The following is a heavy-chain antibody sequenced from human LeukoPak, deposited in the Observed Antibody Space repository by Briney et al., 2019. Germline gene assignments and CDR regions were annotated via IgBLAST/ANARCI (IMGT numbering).Heavy chain of an antibody. CDR3: AYSNYDPAFDY. J-gene: IGHJ4*02. D-gene: IGHD4-11*01. CDR1: GGSFSGYY. Sequence: PSETLSLTCAVYGGSFSGYYCSWIRQSPGKGLEWIGEINHSGGTNYNPSLKSRVSISIDTSKNQFSLKVSSVTAADTAIYYCAYSNYDPAFDYWGQGTLVTVSS. V-gene: IGHV4-34*01. CDR2: INHSGGT.